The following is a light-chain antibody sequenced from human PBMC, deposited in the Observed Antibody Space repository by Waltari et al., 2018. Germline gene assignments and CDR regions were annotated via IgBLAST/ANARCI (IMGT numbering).Light chain of an antibody. Sequence: SFDLTQDPAVSVALGQTVRITCQGDILRTYYGNWCRQKPGQPPELVIYGKNNRPSGIPDRFSASSSGNTASLIITGAQAEDEADYYCSSRELSGHVVFGGGTRLTVL. CDR2: GKN. CDR1: ILRTYY. CDR3: SSRELSGHVV. V-gene: IGLV3-19*01. J-gene: IGLJ2*01.